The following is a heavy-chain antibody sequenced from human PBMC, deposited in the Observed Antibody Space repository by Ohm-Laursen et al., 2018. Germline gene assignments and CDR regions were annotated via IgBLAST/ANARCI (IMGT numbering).Heavy chain of an antibody. D-gene: IGHD5-18*01. Sequence: SETLSLTCTVSGGSISSGGYYWSWIRQHPGKGLEWIGYIYYSGSTYYNPSLKSRVTISVDTSKNQFSLKLSSVTAADTAVYYCARVGHGYGDYWGQGTLVTVSP. J-gene: IGHJ4*02. CDR1: GGSISSGGYY. CDR2: IYYSGST. CDR3: ARVGHGYGDY. V-gene: IGHV4-31*03.